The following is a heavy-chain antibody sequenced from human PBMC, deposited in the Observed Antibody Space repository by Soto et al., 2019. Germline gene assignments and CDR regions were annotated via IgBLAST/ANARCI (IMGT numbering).Heavy chain of an antibody. J-gene: IGHJ5*02. D-gene: IGHD2-2*01. CDR2: VYYSGST. Sequence: SETLSLTCTVSGDSISSSNYYWVWIRQPPGKGLEWIGSVYYSGSTYYNPSLKSRVTISVDTSRNHFSLKLNSVTAADTAVYYCARRGIVVVPTAIDPWGQGTLVTVSS. V-gene: IGHV4-39*02. CDR3: ARRGIVVVPTAIDP. CDR1: GDSISSSNYY.